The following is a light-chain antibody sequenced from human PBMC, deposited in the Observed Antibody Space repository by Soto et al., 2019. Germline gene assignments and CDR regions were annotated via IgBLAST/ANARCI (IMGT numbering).Light chain of an antibody. CDR3: QQRSHWPRT. V-gene: IGKV3-11*01. J-gene: IGKJ1*01. CDR1: QDVGTY. CDR2: DVS. Sequence: VLTQSPVTLSLSPGERATLSCRASQDVGTYVAWYQVRGGQAPRLLIYDVSNRATGIPARFSGSGSGTDFSLTISSLEPEDFAVYYCQQRSHWPRTFGQGTKVEIK.